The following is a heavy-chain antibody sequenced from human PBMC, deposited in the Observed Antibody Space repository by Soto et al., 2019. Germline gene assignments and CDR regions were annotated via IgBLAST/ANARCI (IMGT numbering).Heavy chain of an antibody. V-gene: IGHV3-49*03. CDR1: GFTFGDYA. J-gene: IGHJ5*02. CDR3: TRDQGIVVVPAATYNWFDP. D-gene: IGHD2-2*01. CDR2: IRSKAYGGTT. Sequence: GGSLRLSCTASGFTFGDYAMSWFRQAPGKGLEWVGFIRSKAYGGTTEYAASVKGRFTISRDDSKSIAYLQMNSLKTEDTAVYYCTRDQGIVVVPAATYNWFDPWGQGTLVTVSS.